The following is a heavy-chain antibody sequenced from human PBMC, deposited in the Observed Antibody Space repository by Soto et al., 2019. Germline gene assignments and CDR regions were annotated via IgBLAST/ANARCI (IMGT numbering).Heavy chain of an antibody. CDR1: EFTFSTYA. CDR2: ISDSGGST. D-gene: IGHD1-20*01. CDR3: AKVRGGMAYYYRMDV. Sequence: GGSLRLSCAASEFTFSTYAMSWVRQAPGKGLEWVSGISDSGGSTYYADSVKGRFTISRDNSKNTLYLQMNSLRAEDTAVYYCAKVRGGMAYYYRMDVWGQGTTVTVSS. V-gene: IGHV3-23*01. J-gene: IGHJ6*02.